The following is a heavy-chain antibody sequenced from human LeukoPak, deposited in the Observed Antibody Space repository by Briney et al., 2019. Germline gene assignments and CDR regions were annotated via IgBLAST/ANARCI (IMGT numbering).Heavy chain of an antibody. J-gene: IGHJ6*02. Sequence: GGSLRLSCAASGFAFSDYAMSWVRQAPGKGLEWVSAVSASGASTYYADSVKGRFTISRDNAKNSLYLQMNSLRAEDTAVYYCASHPYYYGSGSYYNGPYYGMDVWGQGTTVTVSS. CDR2: VSASGAST. CDR1: GFAFSDYA. D-gene: IGHD3-10*01. V-gene: IGHV3-23*01. CDR3: ASHPYYYGSGSYYNGPYYGMDV.